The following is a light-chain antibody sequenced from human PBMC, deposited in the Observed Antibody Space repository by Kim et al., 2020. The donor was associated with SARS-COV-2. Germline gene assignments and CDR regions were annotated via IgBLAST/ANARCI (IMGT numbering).Light chain of an antibody. V-gene: IGKV3-20*01. CDR3: QQYGSSSSYA. Sequence: SPGAGATLSGRASQGVYSNFLAWYQPKPGQAPRLLISGASRRATDIPDRFSGSGSGTDFTLTISRLEPEDFAMYYCQQYGSSSSYAFGQGTKLEI. J-gene: IGKJ2*01. CDR2: GAS. CDR1: QGVYSNF.